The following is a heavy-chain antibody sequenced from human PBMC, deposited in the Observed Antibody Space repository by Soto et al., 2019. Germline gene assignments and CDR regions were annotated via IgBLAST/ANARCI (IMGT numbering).Heavy chain of an antibody. D-gene: IGHD2-2*01. CDR3: ACDIVVVPADYYYYMDV. V-gene: IGHV3-7*01. CDR2: INQDGSEK. Sequence: GGSLRLSCAASGFTFSSYWMSWVRQAPGKGLEWVANINQDGSEKYYVDSVKGRFTIPRDNAKNSLYLQMNSLRAEDTAVYYCACDIVVVPADYYYYMDVWGKGTTVTVSS. CDR1: GFTFSSYW. J-gene: IGHJ6*03.